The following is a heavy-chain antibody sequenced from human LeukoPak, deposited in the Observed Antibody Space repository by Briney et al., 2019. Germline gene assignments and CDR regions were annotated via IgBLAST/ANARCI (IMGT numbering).Heavy chain of an antibody. CDR2: ISSSSSTI. J-gene: IGHJ4*02. CDR3: ARAARAGAQYFDW. D-gene: IGHD2/OR15-2a*01. V-gene: IGHV3-48*01. CDR1: GFTFSSYS. Sequence: QPGGSLRLSCAASGFTFSSYSMNWVRQAPGKGLEWVSYISSSSSTIYYADSVKGRFTISRDNSNNTLFLQMSSLRVEDTAVYYCARAARAGAQYFDWWGQGVLVTVSS.